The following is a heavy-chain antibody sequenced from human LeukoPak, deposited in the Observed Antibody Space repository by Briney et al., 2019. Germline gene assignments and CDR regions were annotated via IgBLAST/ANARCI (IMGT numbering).Heavy chain of an antibody. CDR2: IRYDGSNK. CDR3: AKDHLGYCSSTSCSGGSDY. Sequence: GGSLRLSCAASGCTFSSYGMDWVRQAPGKGLEWVAFIRYDGSNKYYADSVKGRFTISRDNSKNTLYLQMNSLRAEDTAVYYCAKDHLGYCSSTSCSGGSDYWGQGTLVTVSS. V-gene: IGHV3-30*02. D-gene: IGHD2-2*01. CDR1: GCTFSSYG. J-gene: IGHJ4*02.